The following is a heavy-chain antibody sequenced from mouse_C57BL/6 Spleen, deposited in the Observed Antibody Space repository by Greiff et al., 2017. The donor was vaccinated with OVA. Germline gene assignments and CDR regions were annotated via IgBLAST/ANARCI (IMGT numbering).Heavy chain of an antibody. D-gene: IGHD2-3*01. CDR1: GFTFSDYY. CDR2: INYDGSST. Sequence: EVKLVESEGGLVQPGSSMKLSCTASGFTFSDYYMAWVRQVPEKGLEWVANINYDGSSTYYLDSLKSRFIISRDNAKNILYLQMSSLKSEDTATYYCARWLLGEFDYWGQGTTLTVSS. J-gene: IGHJ2*01. V-gene: IGHV5-16*01. CDR3: ARWLLGEFDY.